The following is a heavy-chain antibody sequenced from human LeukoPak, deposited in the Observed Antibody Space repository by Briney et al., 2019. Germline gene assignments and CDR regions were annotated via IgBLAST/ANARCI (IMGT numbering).Heavy chain of an antibody. D-gene: IGHD1-26*01. V-gene: IGHV3-23*01. CDR3: AKDRRSRSYYDGAFDI. J-gene: IGHJ3*02. CDR2: ISGNSGTT. CDR1: GFTFSSYG. Sequence: GGSLRLSCAASGFTFSSYGMHWVRQAPGKGLEWVSGISGNSGTTYYADSVKGRFTISRDNSKNTLYLQMNSLRAEDTAVYYCAKDRRSRSYYDGAFDIWGQGTMVTLSS.